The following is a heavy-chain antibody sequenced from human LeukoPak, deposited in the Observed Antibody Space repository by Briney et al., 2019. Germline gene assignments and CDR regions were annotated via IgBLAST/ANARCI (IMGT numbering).Heavy chain of an antibody. CDR3: AREGVYYYGSGSYGWFDP. CDR2: INPNSGGT. V-gene: IGHV1-2*02. CDR1: GYTFAGYY. D-gene: IGHD3-10*01. J-gene: IGHJ5*02. Sequence: GASVKVSCKASGYTFAGYYIHWVRQAPGQGLEWMGWINPNSGGTNYAQKFQGRVTMTRDTSISTAYMEVKRLRSDDTAVYYCAREGVYYYGSGSYGWFDPWGQGTLVTVSS.